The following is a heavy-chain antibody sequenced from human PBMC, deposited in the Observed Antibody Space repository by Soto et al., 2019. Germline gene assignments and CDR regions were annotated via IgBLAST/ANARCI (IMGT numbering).Heavy chain of an antibody. J-gene: IGHJ5*02. CDR1: GDSICSSSYY. D-gene: IGHD3-9*01. CDR2: ISHSGLR. Sequence: SETLSLTCTVSGDSICSSSYYWGWIRQSPGKGLEWIGYISHSGLRHYRASLQSRLTMSVETSKNQFSLNLTSVTAADTAIYYCATSNTTCPGYYSWGQGTLVTVSS. V-gene: IGHV4-61*05. CDR3: ATSNTTCPGYYS.